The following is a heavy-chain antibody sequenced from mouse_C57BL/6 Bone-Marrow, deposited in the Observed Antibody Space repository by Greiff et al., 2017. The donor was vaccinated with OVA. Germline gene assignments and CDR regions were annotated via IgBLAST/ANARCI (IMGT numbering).Heavy chain of an antibody. CDR2: IDPSDSYT. J-gene: IGHJ3*01. CDR1: GYTFTSYW. Sequence: VQLQEPGAELVMPGASVKLSCKASGYTFTSYWMHWVKQRPGQGLEWIGEIDPSDSYTNYNQKFKGKSTLTVDKSSSTAYMQLSSLTSEDSAVYDCERRYDGYYPFADWGQGTPVTVSA. CDR3: ERRYDGYYPFAD. V-gene: IGHV1-69*01. D-gene: IGHD2-3*01.